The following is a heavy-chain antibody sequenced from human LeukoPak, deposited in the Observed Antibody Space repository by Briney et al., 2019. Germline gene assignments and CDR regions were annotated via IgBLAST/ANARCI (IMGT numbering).Heavy chain of an antibody. CDR2: ISSSGSTI. D-gene: IGHD3-9*01. J-gene: IGHJ3*02. V-gene: IGHV3-11*04. CDR3: ARDFPIYDILTGYYSRDAFDI. Sequence: GGSLRLSCAASGFTFSDYYMSWIRQAPGKGLEWVSYISSSGSTIYYADSVKGRFTISRDNAKNSLYLQMNSLRAEDTAVYYCARDFPIYDILTGYYSRDAFDIWGQGTMVTVSS. CDR1: GFTFSDYY.